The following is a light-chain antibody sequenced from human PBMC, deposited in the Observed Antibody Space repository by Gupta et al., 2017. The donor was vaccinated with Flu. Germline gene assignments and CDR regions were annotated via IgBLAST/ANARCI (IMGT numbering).Light chain of an antibody. J-gene: IGKJ1*01. CDR2: GAS. Sequence: ELVLTQSPGTLSLSPGERATLSCRASQSVSSSYLAWYQQKPGQAPRPLIYGASSRATGIPDRFSGSGSGTDFTLTISRLEPEDFAVYYWQQYSSSRTFGQGTKVEIK. V-gene: IGKV3-20*01. CDR3: QQYSSSRT. CDR1: QSVSSSY.